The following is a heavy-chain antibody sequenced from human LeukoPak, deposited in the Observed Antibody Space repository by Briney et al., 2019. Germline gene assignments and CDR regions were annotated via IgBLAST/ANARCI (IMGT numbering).Heavy chain of an antibody. CDR3: ARGVTTVEN. V-gene: IGHV3-48*04. D-gene: IGHD4-23*01. CDR2: ISSSSSTI. Sequence: GGSLRLSCAASGYTFSRHSTNWVRDAPGGGLECVSYISSSSSTIYYADSVKGRFTISRDNAKNSLYLQMNSLRAEDTAVYYCARGVTTVENWGQGTLVTVSS. J-gene: IGHJ4*02. CDR1: GYTFSRHS.